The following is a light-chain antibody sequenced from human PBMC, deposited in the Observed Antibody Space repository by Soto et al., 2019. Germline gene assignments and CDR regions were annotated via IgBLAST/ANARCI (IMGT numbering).Light chain of an antibody. J-gene: IGKJ1*01. CDR2: GAS. Sequence: EIVMTQSPATLSVSPGERATLSCRASHSVSTSLAWYQQKPGQAPRLLISGASTRATGVPARFSGSGSETEFTLTISSLQSEDFAVYYCQQYNNWWTFGQGTKVEIK. CDR1: HSVSTS. V-gene: IGKV3-15*01. CDR3: QQYNNWWT.